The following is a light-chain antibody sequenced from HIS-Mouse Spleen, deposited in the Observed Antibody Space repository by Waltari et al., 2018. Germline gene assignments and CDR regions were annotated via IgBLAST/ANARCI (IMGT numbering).Light chain of an antibody. CDR2: EVS. CDR3: SSYTSSSTLV. CDR1: SSDVGGYKY. J-gene: IGLJ2*01. Sequence: QSALTQPASVSGSPGQSITISCTGTSSDVGGYKYVPWYQQHPGKAPNLMIYEVSNRPSGVSNRFSGSKSGNTASLTISGLQAEDEADYYCSSYTSSSTLVFGGGTKLTVL. V-gene: IGLV2-14*01.